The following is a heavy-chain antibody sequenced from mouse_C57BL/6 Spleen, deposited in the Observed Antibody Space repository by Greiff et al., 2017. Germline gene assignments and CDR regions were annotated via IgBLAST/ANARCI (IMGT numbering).Heavy chain of an antibody. CDR2: IDPSDSYT. V-gene: IGHV1-69*01. D-gene: IGHD3-3*01. CDR3: ASARSWDFDY. CDR1: GYTFTSYW. Sequence: VQLQQPGAELVMPGASVKLSCKASGYTFTSYWMHWVKQRPGQGLEWIGEIDPSDSYTNYNSKFKGKSTLTVYKSSSTSYMQLSSLTSEDAAVCYCASARSWDFDYWGQGTTLTVSS. J-gene: IGHJ2*01.